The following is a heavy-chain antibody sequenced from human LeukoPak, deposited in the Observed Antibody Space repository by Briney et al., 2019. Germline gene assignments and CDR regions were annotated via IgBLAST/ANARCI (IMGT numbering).Heavy chain of an antibody. CDR1: GFTFSNYY. CDR3: ARSTLPGRSGRTEFFQH. CDR2: ISDSGNTI. D-gene: IGHD6-19*01. V-gene: IGHV3-11*01. Sequence: PGGSLRLSYAASGFTFSNYYMTWIRQAPGKGLQWISFISDSGNTIYYADSVEGRFTISRDNAKNSLYQQMHSLRAEDTAMYYCARSTLPGRSGRTEFFQHWGQGTLVTVSS. J-gene: IGHJ1*01.